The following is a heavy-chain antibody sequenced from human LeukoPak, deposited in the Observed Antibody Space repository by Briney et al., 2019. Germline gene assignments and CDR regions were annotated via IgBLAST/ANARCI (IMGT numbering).Heavy chain of an antibody. D-gene: IGHD6-19*01. CDR3: ASWPVGWYGEDS. Sequence: GGSLRLSCAASGFTFSTYAMSWVRQAPGKGLEWVSFISASGGLTYYADSVKGRFTISRDNSKNTLYLQMISLRTEDTAVYYCASWPVGWYGEDSWGQGTLVTVSS. V-gene: IGHV3-23*01. CDR1: GFTFSTYA. CDR2: ISASGGLT. J-gene: IGHJ4*02.